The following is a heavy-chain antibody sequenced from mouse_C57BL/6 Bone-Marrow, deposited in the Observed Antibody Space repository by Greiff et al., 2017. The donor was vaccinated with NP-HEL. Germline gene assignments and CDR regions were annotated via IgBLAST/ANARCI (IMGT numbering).Heavy chain of an antibody. CDR2: INSDGGST. Sequence: EVQGVESGGGLVQPGESLKLSCESNEYEFPSHDMSWVRKTPEKRLELVAAINSDGGSTYYPDTMERRFIISRDNTKKTLYLQMSSLRSEDTALYYCPRQDLYSYVSSSYFDYWGQGTTLTVSS. D-gene: IGHD1-1*01. V-gene: IGHV5-2*01. CDR3: PRQDLYSYVSSSYFDY. CDR1: EYEFPSHD. J-gene: IGHJ2*01.